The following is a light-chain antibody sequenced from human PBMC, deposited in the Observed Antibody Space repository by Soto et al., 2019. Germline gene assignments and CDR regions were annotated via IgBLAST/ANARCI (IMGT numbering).Light chain of an antibody. CDR1: QSITGY. CDR3: LQRSAWPWT. Sequence: EIVLTQSPATLSLSPGERATLSCRASQSITGYLAWCQQKSGQAPRLLIYDSSNRATGIPARFSGSGSGTDFTLTISSLEPEDFAVYYCLQRSAWPWTFGQGTKVEI. CDR2: DSS. J-gene: IGKJ1*01. V-gene: IGKV3-11*01.